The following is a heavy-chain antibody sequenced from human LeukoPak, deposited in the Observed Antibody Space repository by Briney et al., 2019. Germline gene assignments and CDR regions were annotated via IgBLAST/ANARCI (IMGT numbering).Heavy chain of an antibody. V-gene: IGHV3-15*01. CDR2: IKRETDGGTI. J-gene: IGHJ4*02. D-gene: IGHD1-26*01. Sequence: PGGSLRLSCAASGFTLNNAWMSWVRQAPGKGLEWLGRIKRETDGGTIDYAAPVKGRFTISRDDSKNTLYLQMNSLKTEDTAVYYCTTNPPCIVGATNAGGGWGQGTLVTVSS. CDR3: TTNPPCIVGATNAGGG. CDR1: GFTLNNAW.